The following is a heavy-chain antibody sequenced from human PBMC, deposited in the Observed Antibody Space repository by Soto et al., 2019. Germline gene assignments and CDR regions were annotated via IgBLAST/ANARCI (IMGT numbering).Heavy chain of an antibody. V-gene: IGHV4-31*03. CDR3: AKNETTRPWFDP. D-gene: IGHD1-1*01. CDR1: GGSIRNGNYY. CDR2: IYYIGTT. Sequence: SETLSLTCTVSGGSIRNGNYYWSWIRQLPGKGLEWIGNIYYIGTTSYNPSLKSRVIISIDTSKNQFSLELTSVLAADTAVYYCAKNETTRPWFDPWGQGTLVTVSS. J-gene: IGHJ5*02.